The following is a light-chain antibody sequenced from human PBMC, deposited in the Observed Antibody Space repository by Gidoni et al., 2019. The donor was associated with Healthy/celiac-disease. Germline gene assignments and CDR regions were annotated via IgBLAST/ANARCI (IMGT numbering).Light chain of an antibody. CDR3: CSYAGSYTSRV. V-gene: IGLV2-11*01. Sequence: QSALTQPRSVSGSPGQSVTISCTGTSSDVGGYNYVSWYQQHPGKAPKLMIYDVNKRPSGVPDRFSGSKSGNTASLTISGLQAEDEADYYCCSYAGSYTSRVFGGGTKRTVL. J-gene: IGLJ2*01. CDR2: DVN. CDR1: SSDVGGYNY.